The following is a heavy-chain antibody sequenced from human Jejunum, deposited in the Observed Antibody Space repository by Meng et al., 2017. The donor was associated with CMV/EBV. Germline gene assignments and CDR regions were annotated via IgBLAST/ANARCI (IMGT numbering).Heavy chain of an antibody. Sequence: NWYNWVRQAPGQGLGWIGEIYSNGEINYNPSLKKRVAMSMENSKNQFSLKVNSVTAADTAVYYCARGRTCSITSCYRGPSLDYWGQGTLVTVSS. CDR2: IYSNGEI. CDR3: ARGRTCSITSCYRGPSLDY. V-gene: IGHV4-4*02. D-gene: IGHD2-2*02. CDR1: NW. J-gene: IGHJ4*02.